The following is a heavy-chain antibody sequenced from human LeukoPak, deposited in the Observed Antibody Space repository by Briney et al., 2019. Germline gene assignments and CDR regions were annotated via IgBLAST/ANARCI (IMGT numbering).Heavy chain of an antibody. CDR3: ASYGYDSSGYGDY. J-gene: IGHJ4*02. CDR2: IIPIFGTA. CDR1: GGTFSSYA. D-gene: IGHD3-22*01. Sequence: SVKVSCKTSGGTFSSYAISWVRQAPGQGLEWMGGIIPIFGTANYAQKFQGRVTITTDESTSTAYMELSSLRSEDTAVYYCASYGYDSSGYGDYWGQGTLVTVSS. V-gene: IGHV1-69*05.